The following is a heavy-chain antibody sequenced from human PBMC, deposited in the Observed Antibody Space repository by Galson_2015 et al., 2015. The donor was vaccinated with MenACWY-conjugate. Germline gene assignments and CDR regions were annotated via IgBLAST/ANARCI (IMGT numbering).Heavy chain of an antibody. CDR2: INWNGITT. CDR3: ARDRGRRTNYYYDGMDV. V-gene: IGHV3-20*04. CDR1: GFTFDDYG. D-gene: IGHD3-10*01. J-gene: IGHJ6*02. Sequence: SLRLSCAASGFTFDDYGMSWVRQVPGKGLEWVSGINWNGITTSYADSVKGRFTISRDNAKKSLYVEMNSLKAEDTALYYCARDRGRRTNYYYDGMDVWGQGTTVIVSS.